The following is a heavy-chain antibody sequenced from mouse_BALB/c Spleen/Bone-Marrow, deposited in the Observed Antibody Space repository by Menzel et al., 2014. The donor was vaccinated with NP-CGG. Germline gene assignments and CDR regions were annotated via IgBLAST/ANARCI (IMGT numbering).Heavy chain of an antibody. CDR3: TREDTNWDFDY. J-gene: IGHJ2*01. D-gene: IGHD4-1*01. Sequence: EVQGVESGGGLVKPGGSLKLSCAASGFTFSSYTMSWVRQTPEKRLEWVATLSSGGSYTYYPDSVKGRFTISRDNAKNTLYLQMSSLKSEDTAMYYCTREDTNWDFDYWGQGTTLTVSS. CDR1: GFTFSSYT. V-gene: IGHV5-6-4*01. CDR2: LSSGGSYT.